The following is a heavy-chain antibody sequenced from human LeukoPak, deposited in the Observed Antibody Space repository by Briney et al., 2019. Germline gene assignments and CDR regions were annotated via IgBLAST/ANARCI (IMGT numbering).Heavy chain of an antibody. CDR2: ISSSSSYM. D-gene: IGHD3-9*01. CDR1: GFTFSSYS. Sequence: PGGSLRLSCAASGFTFSSYSMNWVRQAPGKGLEWVSSISSSSSYMYYADSVKGRFTISRDNAKNSLYLQMNSLRAEDTAVYYCARGDYDILTGYSLYYYYGMDVWGQGTTVTVSS. J-gene: IGHJ6*02. CDR3: ARGDYDILTGYSLYYYYGMDV. V-gene: IGHV3-21*01.